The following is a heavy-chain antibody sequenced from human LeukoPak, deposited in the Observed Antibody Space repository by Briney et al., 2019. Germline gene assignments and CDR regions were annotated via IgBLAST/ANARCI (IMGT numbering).Heavy chain of an antibody. J-gene: IGHJ4*02. Sequence: KASETLSLTCTVSGGSITSSIYYWGWIRQPPGKGLEWIGSIYYSGSTYYNPSLRRRVTISVDTSKNQFSLKLSSVTAAETAVYYCARRTSPGDFDYWGQGTLVTVSS. CDR3: ARRTSPGDFDY. CDR2: IYYSGST. D-gene: IGHD1-1*01. CDR1: GGSITSSIYY. V-gene: IGHV4-39*01.